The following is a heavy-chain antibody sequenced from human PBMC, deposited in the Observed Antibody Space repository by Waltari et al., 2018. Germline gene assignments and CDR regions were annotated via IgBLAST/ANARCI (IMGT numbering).Heavy chain of an antibody. Sequence: DVQLVESGGGLVQPGGSLRLSCAASGFTFSTSWMHWFRQAPGKGLVWVSRVRMDGTTTDYADSVKGRFTISRDNAKNTLYLQMNSLRTEDTAVYYCAKVGILAGYNYGIDVWGQGTTVTVSS. J-gene: IGHJ6*02. V-gene: IGHV3-74*01. D-gene: IGHD3-9*01. CDR1: GFTFSTSW. CDR2: VRMDGTTT. CDR3: AKVGILAGYNYGIDV.